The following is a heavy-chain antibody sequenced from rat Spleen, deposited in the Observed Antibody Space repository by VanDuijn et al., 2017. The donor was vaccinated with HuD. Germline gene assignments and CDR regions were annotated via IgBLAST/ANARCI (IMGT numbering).Heavy chain of an antibody. CDR3: AREYYSSPDY. V-gene: IGHV2-30*01. CDR2: IWTGGNT. J-gene: IGHJ2*01. CDR1: GFSLTSYN. D-gene: IGHD1-2*01. Sequence: QVQLKESGPALVQPSQTLSLTCTVSGFSLTSYNVHWVRQTTGKGLEWMGVIWTGGNTAYNSLLKSRLSISRDTSKSQVFLKMISLQTEDTATYYCAREYYSSPDYWGQGVMVTVSS.